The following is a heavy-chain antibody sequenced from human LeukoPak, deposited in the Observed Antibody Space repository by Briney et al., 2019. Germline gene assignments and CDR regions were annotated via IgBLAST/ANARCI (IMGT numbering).Heavy chain of an antibody. CDR1: GGSISSGGYY. CDR2: IYYSGST. CDR3: ARGRSSYGSESSLGGAFDI. Sequence: SETLSLTCTVSGGSISSGGYYWSWIRQHPGKGLEWIGYIYYSGSTYYNPSLKSRVTISVDTSKNQFSLKLSSVTAADTAVYYCARGRSSYGSESSLGGAFDIWGQGTMVTVSS. J-gene: IGHJ3*02. V-gene: IGHV4-31*03. D-gene: IGHD3-10*01.